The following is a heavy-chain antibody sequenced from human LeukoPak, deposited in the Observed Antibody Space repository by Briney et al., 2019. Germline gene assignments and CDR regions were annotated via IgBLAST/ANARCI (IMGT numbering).Heavy chain of an antibody. D-gene: IGHD5-18*01. CDR3: AKDLGEGAYSYGWDAFDI. CDR2: IWYDGSNK. Sequence: GGSLRLSXAASGFTFRSYGMHWVRQAPGKGLEWVAVIWYDGSNKYYADSVKGRFTISRDNSKNTLYLQMNSLRAEDTAVYYCAKDLGEGAYSYGWDAFDIWGQGTMVTVSS. J-gene: IGHJ3*02. V-gene: IGHV3-33*06. CDR1: GFTFRSYG.